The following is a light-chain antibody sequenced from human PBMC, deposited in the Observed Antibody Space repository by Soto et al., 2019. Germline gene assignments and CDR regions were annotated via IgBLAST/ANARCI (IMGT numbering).Light chain of an antibody. CDR2: AAS. CDR1: QNVGHN. Sequence: EVVLTQSPATLSLSPGESATLSCRASQNVGHNLAWYQQTPGQAPRLLIYAASDRATGIPARFRGSGSDTDFTLTITSVEPEDFAVYYWQQRSRWPRDTFGQGTKLEIK. V-gene: IGKV3-11*01. CDR3: QQRSRWPRDT. J-gene: IGKJ2*01.